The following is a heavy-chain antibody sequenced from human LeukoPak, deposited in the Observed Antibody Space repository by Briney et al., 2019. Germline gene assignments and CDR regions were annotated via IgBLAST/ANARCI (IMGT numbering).Heavy chain of an antibody. V-gene: IGHV3-7*01. CDR1: GFTLRNYW. CDR3: ARDDGDV. J-gene: IGHJ6*04. Sequence: GGSLRLSCVSSGFTLRNYWMKWVRKAPGKGLEWVASINEDGSGKFSVGSVKDRITISRDNTRNSLDLQINSLTVEDTAIYYCARDDGDVWGTGTTVTVSS. CDR2: INEDGSGK.